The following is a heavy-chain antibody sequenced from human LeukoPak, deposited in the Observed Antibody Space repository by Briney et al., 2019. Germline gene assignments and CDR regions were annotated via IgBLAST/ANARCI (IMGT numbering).Heavy chain of an antibody. V-gene: IGHV1-2*02. CDR1: GYTFTGYY. CDR2: INPNSGGT. CDR3: ARGRNDGDY. J-gene: IGHJ4*02. Sequence: ASVKVSCKASGYTFTGYYMHWVRQAPGQGLEWMGWINPNSGGTNYAQKFQGRVTMTRDTSISTAYMELSRLTPDDTSVYYCARGRNDGDYWGQGTLVTVSS. D-gene: IGHD1-1*01.